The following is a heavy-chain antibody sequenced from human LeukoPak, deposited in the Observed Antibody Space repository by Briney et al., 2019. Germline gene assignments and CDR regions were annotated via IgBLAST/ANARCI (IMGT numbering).Heavy chain of an antibody. J-gene: IGHJ4*02. CDR2: ISSSGSTI. CDR3: ARERFGEPVDY. Sequence: GGSLRLSCAASGFTFSSYEMNWVRQAPGKGLEWVSYISSSGSTIYYADSVKGRFTISRDNAKNSLYLQMNSLRAEDTAVYYCARERFGEPVDYWGRGTLVTVSS. CDR1: GFTFSSYE. V-gene: IGHV3-48*03. D-gene: IGHD3-10*01.